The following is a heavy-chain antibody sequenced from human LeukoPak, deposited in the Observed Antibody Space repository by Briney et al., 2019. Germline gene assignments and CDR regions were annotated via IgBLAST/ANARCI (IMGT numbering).Heavy chain of an antibody. CDR2: IIPIFGTA. CDR3: ARDIVVVPAAISPENWFDP. V-gene: IGHV1-69*13. J-gene: IGHJ5*02. CDR1: GGTFSSYA. D-gene: IGHD2-2*01. Sequence: ASVKVSCKASGGTFSSYAISWVRQAPGQGLEWMGGIIPIFGTANYAQKFQGRVTITADESTSTAYMELSSLRSEDTAVYYCARDIVVVPAAISPENWFDPWGQGTLVTVSS.